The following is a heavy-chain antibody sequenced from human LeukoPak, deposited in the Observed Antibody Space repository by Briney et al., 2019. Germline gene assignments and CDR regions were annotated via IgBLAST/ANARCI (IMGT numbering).Heavy chain of an antibody. D-gene: IGHD3-9*01. CDR3: ARDQGILTLYGMDA. J-gene: IGHJ6*02. Sequence: ASVKVSFKASGYTFTGYYMHWVRQAPGQGLEWMGWINPNSGGTKYAQKFQGRVTMTRDTSISTAYMELSRLRSDDTAVYYCARDQGILTLYGMDAWGQGTTVTVSS. CDR2: INPNSGGT. V-gene: IGHV1-2*02. CDR1: GYTFTGYY.